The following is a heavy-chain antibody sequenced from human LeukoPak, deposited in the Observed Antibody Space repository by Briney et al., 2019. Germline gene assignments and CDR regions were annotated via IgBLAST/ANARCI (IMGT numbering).Heavy chain of an antibody. CDR3: ARAKYSSGWYYFDY. CDR1: GGSISSYY. CDR2: IYHSGST. V-gene: IGHV4-59*01. D-gene: IGHD6-19*01. Sequence: PSETLSLTCTVSGGSISSYYWSWIRQPPGKGLEWIGYIYHSGSTNYNPSLKSRVTISVDTSKNQFSLKLSSVTAADTAVYYCARAKYSSGWYYFDYWGQGTLVTVSS. J-gene: IGHJ4*02.